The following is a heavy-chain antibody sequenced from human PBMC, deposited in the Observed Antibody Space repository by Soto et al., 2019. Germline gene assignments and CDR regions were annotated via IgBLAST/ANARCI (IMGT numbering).Heavy chain of an antibody. V-gene: IGHV1-24*01. CDR2: FDPEDGET. J-gene: IGHJ4*02. CDR3: ASPTHGSGSYYFDY. Sequence: ASVKVSCKVSGYTLTELSMHWVRQAPGKGLEWMGGFDPEDGETIYAQKFQGRVTMTEDTSTDTAYMELSSLRSEDTAVYYCASPTHGSGSYYFDYWGQGTPVTVSS. D-gene: IGHD3-10*01. CDR1: GYTLTELS.